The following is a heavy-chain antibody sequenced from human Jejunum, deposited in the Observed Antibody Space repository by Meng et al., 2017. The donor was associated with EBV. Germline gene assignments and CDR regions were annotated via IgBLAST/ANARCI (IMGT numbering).Heavy chain of an antibody. CDR1: VAPLFSGGHY. CDR2: IFYTGNT. D-gene: IGHD4-17*01. Sequence: SGPDRVTPYPLCSPTCPVPVAPLFSGGHYWTWIRHPPGKGLEWIGYIFYTGNTYYNPSLKSRVTISLDIAKNQFSLNLTSVTAADTAVYYCARDTNGDYGWVDPWGQGTLVTVSS. J-gene: IGHJ5*02. CDR3: ARDTNGDYGWVDP. V-gene: IGHV4-30-4*01.